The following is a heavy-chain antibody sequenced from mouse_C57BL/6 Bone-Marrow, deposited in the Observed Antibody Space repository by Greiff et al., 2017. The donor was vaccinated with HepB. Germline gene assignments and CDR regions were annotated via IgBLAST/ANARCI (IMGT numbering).Heavy chain of an antibody. CDR1: GFTFSSYA. D-gene: IGHD1-1*01. J-gene: IGHJ1*03. V-gene: IGHV5-4*01. CDR2: ISDGGSYT. Sequence: EVKLMESGGGLVKPGGSLKLSCAASGFTFSSYAMSWVRRTPEKRLEWVATISDGGSYTYYPDNVKGRFTISRDNAKNNLYLQMSHLKSEDTAMYYCAREEYYGSRTSYWYFDVWGTGTTVTVSS. CDR3: AREEYYGSRTSYWYFDV.